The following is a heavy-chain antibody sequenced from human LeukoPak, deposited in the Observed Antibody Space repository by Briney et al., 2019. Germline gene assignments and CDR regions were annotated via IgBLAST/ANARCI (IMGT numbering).Heavy chain of an antibody. CDR3: ARTMAAAAGLYYLDY. Sequence: GGSLRLSCAASGFTFSSYSMNWVRQAPGKGLEWVSYISSSSSTIYYADSVKGRFTISRDNAKNSLYLQMNSLRAEDTAVYYCARTMAAAAGLYYLDYWGQGTLVTVSS. V-gene: IGHV3-48*01. CDR2: ISSSSSTI. J-gene: IGHJ4*02. D-gene: IGHD2-15*01. CDR1: GFTFSSYS.